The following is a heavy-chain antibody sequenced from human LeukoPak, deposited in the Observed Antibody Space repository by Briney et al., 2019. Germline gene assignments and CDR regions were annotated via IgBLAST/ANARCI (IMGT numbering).Heavy chain of an antibody. CDR1: GYTFTSYG. D-gene: IGHD2-15*01. CDR3: ARDGHLGYCSGGSGYPRPFYMDV. Sequence: ASVKVSCKHSGYTFTSYGLSWVRQAPGQGLERMGWISAYNGNKNYAQKLQGRVTMTTDTSTSTAYMELRILRSYGTAVYSCARDGHLGYCSGGSGYPRPFYMDVGGKGTTVTVS. CDR2: ISAYNGNK. J-gene: IGHJ6*03. V-gene: IGHV1-18*01.